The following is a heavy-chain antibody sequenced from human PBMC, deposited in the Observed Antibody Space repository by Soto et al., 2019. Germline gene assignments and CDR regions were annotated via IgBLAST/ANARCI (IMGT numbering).Heavy chain of an antibody. CDR2: IYYSGST. CDR1: GGSISSYY. J-gene: IGHJ6*02. Sequence: SETLSLTCTVSGGSISSYYWSWIRQHPGKGLEWIGYIYYSGSTYYNPSLKSRVTISVDTSKNQFSLKLSSVTAADTAVYYCAYSGSYSYYYGMDVWGQGTTVTVSS. D-gene: IGHD3-10*01. V-gene: IGHV4-59*06. CDR3: AYSGSYSYYYGMDV.